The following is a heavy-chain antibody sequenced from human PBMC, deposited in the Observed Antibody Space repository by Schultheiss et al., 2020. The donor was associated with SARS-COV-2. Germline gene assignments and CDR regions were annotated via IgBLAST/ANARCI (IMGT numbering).Heavy chain of an antibody. CDR3: ARGGSEYSSSSVAEWFDP. Sequence: SETLSLTCTVSGGSISGYYWNWIRQPPGKGLEWIAYIYYSGSTNYNPSLKSRVTISVDTSNNQFSLKLSSVTAADTAVYYCARGGSEYSSSSVAEWFDPWGQGTLVTVSS. D-gene: IGHD6-6*01. J-gene: IGHJ5*02. CDR1: GGSISGYY. CDR2: IYYSGST. V-gene: IGHV4-59*01.